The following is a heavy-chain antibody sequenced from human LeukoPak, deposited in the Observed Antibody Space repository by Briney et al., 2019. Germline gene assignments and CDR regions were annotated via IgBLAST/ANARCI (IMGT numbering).Heavy chain of an antibody. J-gene: IGHJ4*02. Sequence: PGGSLRLSCEDSGLTLSSYWMNWVRQAPGKGLEWVANVKQDGSEIYYVDSVKGRFTISRDNAKNSVYLQMNSLRAEDTAVYYCARGRGWLFDCWGQGTLVTVSS. D-gene: IGHD6-19*01. CDR3: ARGRGWLFDC. V-gene: IGHV3-7*04. CDR2: VKQDGSEI. CDR1: GLTLSSYW.